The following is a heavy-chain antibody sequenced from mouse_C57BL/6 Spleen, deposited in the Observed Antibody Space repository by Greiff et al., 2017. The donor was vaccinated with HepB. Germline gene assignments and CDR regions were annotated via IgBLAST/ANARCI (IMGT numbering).Heavy chain of an antibody. CDR1: GFTFSDYG. D-gene: IGHD2-10*02. Sequence: EVQRVESGGGLVKPGGSLKLSCAASGFTFSDYGMHWVRQAPEKGLEWFAYISSGSSTIYYADTVKGRFTISRDNAKNTLFLQMTSLRSEDTAMYYCAKVWDWYFDVWGAGTTVTVSS. J-gene: IGHJ1*01. V-gene: IGHV5-17*01. CDR3: AKVWDWYFDV. CDR2: ISSGSSTI.